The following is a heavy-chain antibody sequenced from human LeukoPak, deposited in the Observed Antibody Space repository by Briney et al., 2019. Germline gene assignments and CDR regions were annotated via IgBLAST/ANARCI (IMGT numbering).Heavy chain of an antibody. CDR1: GFTFSDVY. Sequence: GGSLRLSCAASGFTFSDVYMSWIRQAPGKGLEWVSAISGSGGSTYYADSVKGRFTISRDNSKNTLYLQMNSLRAEDTAVYYCAKEYSGYRAGYYGMDVWGQGTTVTVSS. CDR2: ISGSGGST. CDR3: AKEYSGYRAGYYGMDV. D-gene: IGHD5-12*01. J-gene: IGHJ6*02. V-gene: IGHV3-23*01.